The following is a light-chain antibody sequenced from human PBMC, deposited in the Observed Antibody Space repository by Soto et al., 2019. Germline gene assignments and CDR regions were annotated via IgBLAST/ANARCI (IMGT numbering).Light chain of an antibody. Sequence: EIVLTQSPGTLSLSPGERATLSCRTSQSVSNNYLAWYQQKPGQAPRLLIYGASSRATGIPDRFSGSGSGTDFTLSISRLEPEDFAVYYCQQYSSSTKTFGQGTKVDIK. CDR3: QQYSSSTKT. V-gene: IGKV3-20*01. J-gene: IGKJ1*01. CDR1: QSVSNNY. CDR2: GAS.